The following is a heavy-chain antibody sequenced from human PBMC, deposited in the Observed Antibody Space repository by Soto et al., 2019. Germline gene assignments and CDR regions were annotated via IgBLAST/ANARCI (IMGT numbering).Heavy chain of an antibody. V-gene: IGHV4-39*01. D-gene: IGHD2-15*01. CDR1: GGSISSSSYY. J-gene: IGHJ4*02. Sequence: SETLSLTCTVSGGSISSSSYYWVWSRQPPGKGLEWIGSIYYSGSTYYNPSLRSRVTISVDTSKNQFSLKLSSVTAADTALYYCARQGCSGGTCYDYFDYWGQGTLVTVSS. CDR3: ARQGCSGGTCYDYFDY. CDR2: IYYSGST.